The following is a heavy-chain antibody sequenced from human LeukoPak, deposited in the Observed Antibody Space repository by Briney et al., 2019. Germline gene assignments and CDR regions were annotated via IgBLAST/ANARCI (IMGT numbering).Heavy chain of an antibody. J-gene: IGHJ4*02. CDR2: ISGSGGST. CDR1: GFTFSSYA. CDR3: AKKAGIFRRSDY. V-gene: IGHV3-23*01. D-gene: IGHD6-19*01. Sequence: GGSLRLSCAASGFTFSSYAMSWVRQAPGKGLEWVSAISGSGGSTYYADSGKGRFTISRDNCKNTLYLQMNSLSAEDTAVYYCAKKAGIFRRSDYWGQGPLVPVSS.